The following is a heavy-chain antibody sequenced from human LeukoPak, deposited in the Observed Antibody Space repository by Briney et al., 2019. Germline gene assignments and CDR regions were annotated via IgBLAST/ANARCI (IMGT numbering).Heavy chain of an antibody. J-gene: IGHJ5*02. CDR2: IYYSGST. Sequence: PSETLSLTCTVSGGSISSYYWSWLRQPPGKGVEWIGYIYYSGSTNYNPSLKSRVTISVDTSKNQFSLKLSSVTTADTAVYYCARDQGWSGWFDPWGQGTLVTVSS. V-gene: IGHV4-59*01. CDR3: ARDQGWSGWFDP. CDR1: GGSISSYY. D-gene: IGHD6-19*01.